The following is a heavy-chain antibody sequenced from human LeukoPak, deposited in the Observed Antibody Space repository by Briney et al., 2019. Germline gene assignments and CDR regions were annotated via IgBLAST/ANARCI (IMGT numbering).Heavy chain of an antibody. V-gene: IGHV3-43*02. CDR3: AKDGLEKWLVIYS. J-gene: IGHJ4*02. CDR2: ITGGGGST. CDR1: GFTFDDYA. D-gene: IGHD6-19*01. Sequence: PGTSLRLSCAASGFTFDDYAMYWVRQAPGKGLEWVSLITGGGGSTYYADSVKGRFTISRDNSKNSLYLQMNSLTTEETALYYCAKDGLEKWLVIYSWGQGTLVTVSS.